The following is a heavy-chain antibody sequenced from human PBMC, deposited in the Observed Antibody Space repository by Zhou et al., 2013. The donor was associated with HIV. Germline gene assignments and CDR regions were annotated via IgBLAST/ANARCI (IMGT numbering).Heavy chain of an antibody. CDR1: GYNFNNYA. Sequence: QVQLVQSGAEVKKPGASVKVSCKASGYNFNNYAISWVRQAPGQGLEWLGWISPYSGDTNYAPGVRGRVTLTSDTSTSTAYMELRSLRPDDTGVYYCAKNKLMAAAGYYNGMDVWGQGTAVTVSS. V-gene: IGHV1-18*01. J-gene: IGHJ6*02. CDR2: ISPYSGDT. CDR3: AKNKLMAAAGYYNGMDV. D-gene: IGHD6-13*01.